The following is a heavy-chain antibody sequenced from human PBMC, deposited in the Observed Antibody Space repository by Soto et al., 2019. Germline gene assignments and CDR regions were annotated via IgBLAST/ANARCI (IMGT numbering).Heavy chain of an antibody. D-gene: IGHD6-13*01. CDR1: GFTVTTYD. CDR3: ARVRRTEAGSWYIVY. Sequence: GGSLRLSCAASGFTVTTYDMHWVRQVTGKTLEWVSAIGIPGDAFYPDSVKGRFTVAREDAKNSLYLQMNNVRAGDTAVYYCARVRRTEAGSWYIVYWGERILVTVSS. CDR2: IGIPGDA. V-gene: IGHV3-13*01. J-gene: IGHJ4*02.